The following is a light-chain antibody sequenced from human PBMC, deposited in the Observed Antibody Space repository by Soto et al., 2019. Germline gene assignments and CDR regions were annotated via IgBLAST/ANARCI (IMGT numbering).Light chain of an antibody. Sequence: ETVMTQSPGTISLPAGDRATLSCRASQSVRNNYLAWLKQKPGQAPSLLISGASTRATGVPDRFSGSGSGTDFTLTIRRLEPEDFAVYYCQQYGGSRTFGQGTKLDI. CDR2: GAS. CDR3: QQYGGSRT. J-gene: IGKJ1*01. CDR1: QSVRNNY. V-gene: IGKV3-20*01.